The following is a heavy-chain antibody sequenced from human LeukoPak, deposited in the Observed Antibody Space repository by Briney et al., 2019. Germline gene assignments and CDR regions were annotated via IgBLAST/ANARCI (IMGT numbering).Heavy chain of an antibody. CDR1: GGSISSSSYY. CDR2: IYYSGST. J-gene: IGHJ3*02. D-gene: IGHD6-13*01. CDR3: ARSAAAYDAFDI. Sequence: SETLSLTCTASGGSISSSSYYWGWIRQPPGKGLEWIGSIYYSGSTYYNPSLKSRVTISVDTSKNQFSLKLSSVTAADTAVYYCARSAAAYDAFDIWGQGTMVTVSS. V-gene: IGHV4-39*01.